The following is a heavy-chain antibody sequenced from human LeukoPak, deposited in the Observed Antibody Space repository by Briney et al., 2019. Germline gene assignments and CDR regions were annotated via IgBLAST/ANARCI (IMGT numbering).Heavy chain of an antibody. CDR2: INPSGGST. CDR1: GYTFTSYY. J-gene: IGHJ4*02. Sequence: ASVKVSCKASGYTFTSYYMHWVRQAPGQGLEWMGIINPSGGSTSYAQKFQGRVTMTRDVSTSTVYMELSSLRSEDTAVYYCARVQTVHSGYYSSHFDYWGQGTLVTVSS. V-gene: IGHV1-46*01. D-gene: IGHD3-22*01. CDR3: ARVQTVHSGYYSSHFDY.